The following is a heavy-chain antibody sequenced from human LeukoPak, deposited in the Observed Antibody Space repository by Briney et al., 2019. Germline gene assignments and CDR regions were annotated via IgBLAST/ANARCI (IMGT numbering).Heavy chain of an antibody. J-gene: IGHJ4*02. D-gene: IGHD2-8*02. Sequence: PGGSLRLSCAASGFTVRSTFMNWVRQAPGKGLEWVSIIYNDGSTYYADSVKGRFTISRDNSKNTLYLQMNSLRAEDTAVYYCAKEFYVLYYFDYWGQGTLVSVSS. CDR2: IYNDGST. V-gene: IGHV3-53*01. CDR3: AKEFYVLYYFDY. CDR1: GFTVRSTF.